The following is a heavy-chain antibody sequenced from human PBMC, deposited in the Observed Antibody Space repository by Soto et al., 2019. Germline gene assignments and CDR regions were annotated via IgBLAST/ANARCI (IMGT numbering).Heavy chain of an antibody. CDR3: AGGDYYHSSGYYFYYYTMDV. V-gene: IGHV4-39*01. J-gene: IGHJ6*02. Sequence: ASETLSLTCTVSGGSISSSSYYWGWIRQPPGKGLEWIGNVYYGGSTYYNPSLKSRVTISVETPKSQFSLKLSSVTAADTAVYYCAGGDYYHSSGYYFYYYTMDVWGQGTTVTSP. CDR1: GGSISSSSYY. CDR2: VYYGGST. D-gene: IGHD3-22*01.